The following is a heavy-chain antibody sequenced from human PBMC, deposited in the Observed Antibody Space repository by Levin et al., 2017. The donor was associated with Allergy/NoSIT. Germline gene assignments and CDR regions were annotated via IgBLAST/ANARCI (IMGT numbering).Heavy chain of an antibody. CDR3: ARRTRRSGSGSYSGVYYFDY. J-gene: IGHJ4*02. CDR2: INHSGST. CDR1: GGSFSGYY. Sequence: SETLSLTCAVYGGSFSGYYWSWIRQPPGKGLEWIGEINHSGSTNYNPSLKSRVTISVDTSKNQFSLKLSSVTAADTAVYYCARRTRRSGSGSYSGVYYFDYWGQGTLVTVSS. D-gene: IGHD3-10*01. V-gene: IGHV4-34*01.